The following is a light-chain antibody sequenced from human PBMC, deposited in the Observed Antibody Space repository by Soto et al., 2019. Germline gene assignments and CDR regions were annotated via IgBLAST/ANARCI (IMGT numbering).Light chain of an antibody. CDR2: GNS. CDR1: SSNIGAGYD. CDR3: QSYDSSLSVL. J-gene: IGLJ2*01. V-gene: IGLV1-40*01. Sequence: QSVRTQPPSESRAPGQRVTISCTGSSSNIGAGYDVHWYQQLPGTAPKLLIYGNSNRPSGVPDRFSGSKSGTSASLAITGLQAEDETDYYCQSYDSSLSVLFGGGTKLTFL.